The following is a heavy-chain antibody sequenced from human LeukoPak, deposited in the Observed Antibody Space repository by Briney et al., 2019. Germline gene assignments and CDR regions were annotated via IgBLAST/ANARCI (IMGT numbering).Heavy chain of an antibody. V-gene: IGHV4-4*02. CDR3: ARHIAVAGQRGFDY. CDR1: GGSINNYW. Sequence: SETLSLTCAVSGGSINNYWWSWVRQPAGKGVEWIGEIYHSGKTNYNVSLKSRVTMSVDKSKNQFSLKLTSVTAADTAFYFCARHIAVAGQRGFDYWGQGTLVTVSS. J-gene: IGHJ4*02. D-gene: IGHD6-19*01. CDR2: IYHSGKT.